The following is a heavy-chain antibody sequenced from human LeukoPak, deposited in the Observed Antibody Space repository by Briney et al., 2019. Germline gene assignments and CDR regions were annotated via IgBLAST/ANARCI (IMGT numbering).Heavy chain of an antibody. V-gene: IGHV4-39*01. CDR1: GGSISSSSYY. J-gene: IGHJ4*02. CDR2: IYYSGST. D-gene: IGHD6-6*01. Sequence: SETLSLTCTVSGGSISSSSYYWGWIRQPPGQGLEWIESIYYSGSTYYNPSLKSRVTISVDTSKHQLSLMLSSVTAADTAVYYCASRPIAALGRFLGQIDYWGQGTLVTVSS. CDR3: ASRPIAALGRFLGQIDY.